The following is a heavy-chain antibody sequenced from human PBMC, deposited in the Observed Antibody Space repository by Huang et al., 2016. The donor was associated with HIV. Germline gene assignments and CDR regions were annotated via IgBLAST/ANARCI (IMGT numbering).Heavy chain of an antibody. V-gene: IGHV3-64*02. Sequence: EVELAESGENLVQPGGSLRLSCAASGFTFNNHAMPWVRQAPGEGLEYVSTISSNGESTHYAESVKGRFTISRDNARNTLYLHMGSLTADDVGIYYCARGGATVLTGFDYWGQGIPVIVSS. J-gene: IGHJ4*02. CDR1: GFTFNNHA. CDR2: ISSNGEST. D-gene: IGHD4-17*01. CDR3: ARGGATVLTGFDY.